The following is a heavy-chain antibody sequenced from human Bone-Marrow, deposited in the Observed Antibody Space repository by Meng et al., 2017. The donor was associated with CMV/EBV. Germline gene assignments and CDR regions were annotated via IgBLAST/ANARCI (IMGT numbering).Heavy chain of an antibody. Sequence: GESLKISCAASGFTFSSYAMHWVRQAPGKGLEWVAVISYDGSNKYYADSVKGRFTISRDNSKNTLYLQMNSLRAEDTAVYYCARGRYSSSWYVSGSYYYYYYGMDVWGQGTTVTVSS. CDR2: ISYDGSNK. CDR1: GFTFSSYA. D-gene: IGHD6-13*01. CDR3: ARGRYSSSWYVSGSYYYYYYGMDV. V-gene: IGHV3-30-3*01. J-gene: IGHJ6*02.